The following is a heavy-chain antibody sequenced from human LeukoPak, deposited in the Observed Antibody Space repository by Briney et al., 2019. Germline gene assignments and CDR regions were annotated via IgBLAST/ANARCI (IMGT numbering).Heavy chain of an antibody. CDR1: GGSISSYY. Sequence: SETLSLTCTVSGGSISSYYWSWIRQPPGKGLHWTEYIYYSGSTNYSPSLKSRVTVSVDTSKNQFSLKLSSVTAADTAVYYCASPHSLRFLQCPGSGDYYYCYMDVWGKGTTVTVSS. V-gene: IGHV4-59*08. J-gene: IGHJ6*03. CDR2: IYYSGST. D-gene: IGHD3-3*01. CDR3: ASPHSLRFLQCPGSGDYYYCYMDV.